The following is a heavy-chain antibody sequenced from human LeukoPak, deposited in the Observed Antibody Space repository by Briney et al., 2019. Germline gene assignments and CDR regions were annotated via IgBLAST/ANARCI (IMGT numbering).Heavy chain of an antibody. V-gene: IGHV1-24*01. CDR3: ATGVAAGGSLTG. CDR2: FDPEDGET. Sequence: ASVKVSCKVSGYTLTELSMHRVRQAPGKGLEWMGGFDPEDGETIYAQKFQGRVTMTEDTSTDTAYMELSSLRSEDTAVYYCATGVAAGGSLTGWGQGTLVTVSS. J-gene: IGHJ4*02. D-gene: IGHD6-13*01. CDR1: GYTLTELS.